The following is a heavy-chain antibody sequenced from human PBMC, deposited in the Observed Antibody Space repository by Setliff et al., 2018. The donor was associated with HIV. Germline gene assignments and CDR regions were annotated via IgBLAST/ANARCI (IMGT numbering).Heavy chain of an antibody. J-gene: IGHJ6*03. D-gene: IGHD6-19*01. Sequence: SGPTLVNPTQTLTLTCTFSGFSLSTSGMCLSWIRQPPGKALEWLARIDWDDDKYYSTSLKTRLTISKDTSKNQVVLTMTNMDPVDTATYYCARIHSSADYYYMDVWGKGTTVTVSS. CDR2: IDWDDDK. CDR3: ARIHSSADYYYMDV. CDR1: GFSLSTSGMC. V-gene: IGHV2-70*11.